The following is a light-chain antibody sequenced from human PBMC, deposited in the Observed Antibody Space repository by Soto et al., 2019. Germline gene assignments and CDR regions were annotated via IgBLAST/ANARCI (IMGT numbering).Light chain of an antibody. CDR1: QSISSY. CDR3: QQSYSTPWT. J-gene: IGKJ1*01. CDR2: AAS. V-gene: IGKV1-39*01. Sequence: DIQMTQSPSSLSASVGDRVTITCRASQSISSYLNWYQQKPGKAPKLLIYAASSVQSGVPSRFSGSGSGTDFTLTISSLQPEDVATYYCQQSYSTPWTFGQGTKVDIK.